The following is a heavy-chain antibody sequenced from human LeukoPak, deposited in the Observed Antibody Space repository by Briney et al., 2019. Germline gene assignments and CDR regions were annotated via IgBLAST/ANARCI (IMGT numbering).Heavy chain of an antibody. Sequence: GGSLRLSCAVSGFTCNDFEMNWVRQAPGKGLEWISYINIGKTSILYADSVKGRFTISRDVAKNSLYLQMNSLRAEDTAVYYCARGGSSGFYYNAFDLWGQGTVVTVSS. D-gene: IGHD3-22*01. J-gene: IGHJ3*01. V-gene: IGHV3-48*03. CDR2: INIGKTSI. CDR3: ARGGSSGFYYNAFDL. CDR1: GFTCNDFE.